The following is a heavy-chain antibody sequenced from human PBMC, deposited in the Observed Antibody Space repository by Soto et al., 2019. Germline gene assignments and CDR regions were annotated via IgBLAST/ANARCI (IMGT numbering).Heavy chain of an antibody. J-gene: IGHJ3*02. V-gene: IGHV1-46*01. CDR2: INPSGGST. CDR1: GYTFTSYY. D-gene: IGHD3-3*01. CDR3: AREGSGLRFLEKAFDI. Sequence: GASVKVSCKASGYTFTSYYMHWVRQAPGQGLEWMGIINPSGGSTSYAQKIQGRVTMTRDTSTSTVYMELSSLRSEDTAVFYCAREGSGLRFLEKAFDICGQGTMVTVSS.